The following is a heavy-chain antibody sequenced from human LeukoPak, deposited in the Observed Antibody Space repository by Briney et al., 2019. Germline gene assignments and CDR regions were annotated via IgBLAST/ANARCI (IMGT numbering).Heavy chain of an antibody. CDR1: GFTLTNYG. J-gene: IGHJ4*02. CDR3: ARDVDLYLDF. CDR2: LSHDGNFI. D-gene: IGHD2-21*01. Sequence: PGGSLRLSCGVSGFTLTNYGMHWVRQAPGKGLEWVAVLSHDGNFIDYAASVKGRFTISRDTSTNTLFLQMSSLRAEDTAVYYYARDVDLYLDFWGQGTLATVSS. V-gene: IGHV3-33*02.